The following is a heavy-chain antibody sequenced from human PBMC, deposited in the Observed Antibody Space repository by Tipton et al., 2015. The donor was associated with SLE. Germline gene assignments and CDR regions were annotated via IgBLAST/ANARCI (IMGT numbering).Heavy chain of an antibody. CDR1: GGSINNYY. CDR3: AKGACWFDDFWIGYPLVSYFDP. CDR2: VYDSGTT. Sequence: TLSLTCTVSGGSINNYYWSWFRQSPGEGLEWIGFVYDSGTTKYNPSLKSRLTISVDRSKNQFPLKLNSPTAADTAIYYCAKGACWFDDFWIGYPLVSYFDPWGQGTLVTVSP. D-gene: IGHD3-3*01. J-gene: IGHJ5*02. V-gene: IGHV4-59*01.